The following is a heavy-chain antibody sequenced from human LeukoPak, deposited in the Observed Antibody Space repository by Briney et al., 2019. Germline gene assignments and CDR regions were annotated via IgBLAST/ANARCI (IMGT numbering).Heavy chain of an antibody. J-gene: IGHJ4*02. D-gene: IGHD3-9*01. CDR2: ISGSGGSI. CDR1: GFTFSSYA. CDR3: AKLPYFAYFDY. Sequence: GGSLRLSRAASGFTFSSYAMNWVRQAPGMGLEWVSAISGSGGSIYYADSVKGRFTVSRDNSKNTLYLQMNSLRAEDTAVYHCAKLPYFAYFDYWGQGTLVSVSS. V-gene: IGHV3-23*01.